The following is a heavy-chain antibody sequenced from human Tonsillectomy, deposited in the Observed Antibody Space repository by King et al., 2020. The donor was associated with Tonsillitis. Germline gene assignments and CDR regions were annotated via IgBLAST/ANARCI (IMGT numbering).Heavy chain of an antibody. V-gene: IGHV1-2*02. Sequence: QLVQSGAEVKKPGASVKVSCTPSGYPFSVYYVHGVRQAPGQGLEWMGWINPKSGDTIYAQKFQDRVTMTRDTTISTAYMELGRLRPDDTAVYYWARALYLLLPPGMDVWGKGTTVTVSS. CDR1: GYPFSVYY. J-gene: IGHJ6*04. D-gene: IGHD2-2*01. CDR3: ARALYLLLPPGMDV. CDR2: INPKSGDT.